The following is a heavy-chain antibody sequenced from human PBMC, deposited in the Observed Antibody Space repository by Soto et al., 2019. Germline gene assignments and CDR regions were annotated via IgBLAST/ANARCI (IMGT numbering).Heavy chain of an antibody. CDR1: GYTLTELS. CDR2: FDPEDGET. D-gene: IGHD1-7*01. Sequence: ASVKVSCKVSGYTLTELSMHWVRQAPGEGLEWMGGFDPEDGETIYAQKFQGRVTMTEDTSTDTAYMELSSLRSEDTAVYYCATAGYNWNYQTNWFDPWGQGTLVTVSS. J-gene: IGHJ5*02. CDR3: ATAGYNWNYQTNWFDP. V-gene: IGHV1-24*01.